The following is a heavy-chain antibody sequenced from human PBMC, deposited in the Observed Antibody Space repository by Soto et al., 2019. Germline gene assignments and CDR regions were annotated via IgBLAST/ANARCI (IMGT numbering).Heavy chain of an antibody. CDR3: AKEGGLSGSYYISSSYYFDY. CDR1: GFTFSSYG. J-gene: IGHJ4*02. V-gene: IGHV3-30*18. Sequence: QVQLVESGGGVVQPGRSLRLSCAASGFTFSSYGMHWVRQAPGKGLEWVAIISYDGSNTYYADSVKGRFTISRDNSKNTLYLQMNGLRAEDMSVYYCAKEGGLSGSYYISSSYYFDYWGQGTLVTVSS. D-gene: IGHD1-26*01. CDR2: ISYDGSNT.